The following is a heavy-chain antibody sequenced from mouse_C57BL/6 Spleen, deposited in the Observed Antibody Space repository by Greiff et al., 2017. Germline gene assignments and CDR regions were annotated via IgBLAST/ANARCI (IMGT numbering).Heavy chain of an antibody. CDR1: GFTFSDAW. J-gene: IGHJ3*01. CDR3: TRRDYDVAWFAY. CDR2: IRNKANNHAT. V-gene: IGHV6-6*01. D-gene: IGHD2-4*01. Sequence: EVQLVESGGGLVQPGGSMKLSCAASGFTFSDAWMDWVRQSPEKGLEWVAEIRNKANNHATYYAESVKGRFTISRDDSKSSVYLQMNSLRAEDTGIYDCTRRDYDVAWFAYWGQGTLVTVSA.